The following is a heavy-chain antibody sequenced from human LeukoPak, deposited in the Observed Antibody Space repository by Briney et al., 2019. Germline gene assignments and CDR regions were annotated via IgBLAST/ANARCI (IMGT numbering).Heavy chain of an antibody. V-gene: IGHV3-33*01. Sequence: PGRTLRLSCAASGFTFNNYGMHWVRKAPGKGLEWVAVIWYDGSNKYYADFVKGRFTISRDNPKNTLYLQMNSLRAEDTAVYYCATHCSSTSCYMYWGQGTLVTVSS. CDR1: GFTFNNYG. CDR2: IWYDGSNK. D-gene: IGHD2-2*02. CDR3: ATHCSSTSCYMY. J-gene: IGHJ4*02.